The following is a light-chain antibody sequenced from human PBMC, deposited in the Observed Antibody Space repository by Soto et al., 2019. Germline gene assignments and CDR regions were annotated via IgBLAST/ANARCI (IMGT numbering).Light chain of an antibody. CDR3: QQRSNGLT. CDR2: DTS. J-gene: IGKJ4*01. Sequence: EIVLTQSPATLSLSPGERSTLSCRASQSVSSYLLWYQQKPGQAPRLLIYDTSNRATGIPARFSGSGSGTDFTLTISSLEPEDFAVYFCQQRSNGLTFGGGTKVDIK. CDR1: QSVSSY. V-gene: IGKV3-11*01.